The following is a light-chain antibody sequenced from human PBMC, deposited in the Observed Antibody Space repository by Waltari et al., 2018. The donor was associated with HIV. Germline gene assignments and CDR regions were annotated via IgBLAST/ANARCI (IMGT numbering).Light chain of an antibody. CDR3: QQYNNWPIT. CDR2: GAS. Sequence: EVVMTQSPATLSASVGERATLSCRGSQSVNTNLAWYQQKPGQAPRLLIYGASTRATGIPARFSASGSGTDFTLTIASLQSEDFAVYYCQQYNNWPITFGQGTRLGI. CDR1: QSVNTN. V-gene: IGKV3-15*01. J-gene: IGKJ5*01.